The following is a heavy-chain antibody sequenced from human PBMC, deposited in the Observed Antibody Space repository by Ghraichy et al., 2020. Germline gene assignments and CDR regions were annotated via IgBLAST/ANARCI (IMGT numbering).Heavy chain of an antibody. D-gene: IGHD3-10*01. V-gene: IGHV3-33*08. CDR2: IWYDGSNK. CDR1: GFTFSSYG. Sequence: GESLNISCAASGFTFSSYGMHWVRQAPGKGLEGVAVIWYDGSNKYYADSVKGRFTISRDNSKNTLYLQMTSLRAEDTAVYYCARDPGSNYFDYWGQGTLVTVSS. CDR3: ARDPGSNYFDY. J-gene: IGHJ4*02.